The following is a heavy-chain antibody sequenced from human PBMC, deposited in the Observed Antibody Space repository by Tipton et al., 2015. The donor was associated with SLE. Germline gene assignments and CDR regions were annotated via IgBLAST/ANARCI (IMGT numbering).Heavy chain of an antibody. V-gene: IGHV4-38-2*01. CDR2: IYHSGST. J-gene: IGHJ3*02. D-gene: IGHD2-15*01. Sequence: TLSLTCAVSGYSISSGYYWGWIRQPPGKGLEWIGSIYHSGSTYYNPSLKSRVTISVDTSKNQFSLKLSSVTAADTAVYYCARTSRGYCSGGSCYPGAFDIWGQGTMVTVSS. CDR3: ARTSRGYCSGGSCYPGAFDI. CDR1: GYSISSGYY.